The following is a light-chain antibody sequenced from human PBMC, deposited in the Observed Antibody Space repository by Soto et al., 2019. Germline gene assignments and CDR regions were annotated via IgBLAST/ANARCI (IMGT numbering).Light chain of an antibody. V-gene: IGKV1-5*01. CDR1: QSISSW. J-gene: IGKJ1*01. CDR3: QQYNSYRRT. Sequence: DIQMTQSPSTLSASVGDRVTITCRASQSISSWLAWYQQKPGKAPKLLIYDASSLESGVPSRFSGSGSGTEFTLTISSLQPDDFATYYCQQYNSYRRTFGQGTTGDIK. CDR2: DAS.